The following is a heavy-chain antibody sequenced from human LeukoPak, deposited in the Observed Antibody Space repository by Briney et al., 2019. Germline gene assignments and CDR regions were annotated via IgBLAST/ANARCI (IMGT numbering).Heavy chain of an antibody. CDR2: IYYSGST. D-gene: IGHD1-14*01. CDR3: ARLITTHYYYYGMDV. Sequence: SSETLSLTCTVSGGSISSYYWSWIRQPPGKGLEWIGYIYYSGSTNYNPSLKSRVTISVDTSKNQFSLKLSSVTAADTAVYYCARLITTHYYYYGMDVWGQGTTVTVSS. J-gene: IGHJ6*02. V-gene: IGHV4-59*01. CDR1: GGSISSYY.